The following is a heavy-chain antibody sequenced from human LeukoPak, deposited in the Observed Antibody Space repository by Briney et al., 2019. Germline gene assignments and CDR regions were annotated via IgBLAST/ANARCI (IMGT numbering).Heavy chain of an antibody. D-gene: IGHD3-16*02. CDR1: GGSISSHY. Sequence: SETLSLTCTVSGGSISSHYWSWIRQPPGKGLEWIGYIYYSGSTNYNPSLKSRVTISVDTSKNQFSLKLSSVTAADTAVYYCARVRAGYDYVWGSYRYTGPIDYWGQGTLVTVSS. CDR2: IYYSGST. J-gene: IGHJ4*02. V-gene: IGHV4-59*11. CDR3: ARVRAGYDYVWGSYRYTGPIDY.